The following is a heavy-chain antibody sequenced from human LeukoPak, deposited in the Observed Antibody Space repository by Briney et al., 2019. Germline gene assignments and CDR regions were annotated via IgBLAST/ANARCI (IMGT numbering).Heavy chain of an antibody. CDR3: ARYLSGYGAYSSPDY. J-gene: IGHJ4*02. CDR2: IYHSGST. D-gene: IGHD4-17*01. Sequence: SETLSLTCAVSGYSISSGYYWGWFRQPPGKGLEWIGSIYHSGSTYYNPSLKSRVSISVDTYKNQFSLKLSSVTAADTAVYYCARYLSGYGAYSSPDYWGQGTLVTGSS. V-gene: IGHV4-38-2*01. CDR1: GYSISSGYY.